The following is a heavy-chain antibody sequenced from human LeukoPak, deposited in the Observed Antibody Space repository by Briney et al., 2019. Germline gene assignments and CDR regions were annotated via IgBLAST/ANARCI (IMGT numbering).Heavy chain of an antibody. CDR1: GFNFSSYS. CDR2: ISSSSSYI. Sequence: KAGGSLRLSCAASGFNFSSYSMNWVRQAPGKGLEWVSSISSSSSYIYYADSVKGRFTISRDNAKNSLYLQMNSLRAEDTAVYYCARGVEVTYYDILTGIDYWGQGTLVTVSS. D-gene: IGHD3-9*01. V-gene: IGHV3-21*01. CDR3: ARGVEVTYYDILTGIDY. J-gene: IGHJ4*02.